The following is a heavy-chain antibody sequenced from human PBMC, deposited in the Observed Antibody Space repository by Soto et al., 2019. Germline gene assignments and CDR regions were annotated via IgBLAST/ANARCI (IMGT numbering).Heavy chain of an antibody. D-gene: IGHD3-22*01. J-gene: IGHJ5*02. CDR1: GYTFTSYG. Sequence: GASVKVSCKASGYTFTSYGISWVRQAPGQGLEWMGWISAYNGNTNYAQKLQGRVTMTTDTSTSTAYMELRSLRSDDTAVYYCARDLKGYYYDPRIRTICGSWGQGTLVTVSS. CDR3: ARDLKGYYYDPRIRTICGS. CDR2: ISAYNGNT. V-gene: IGHV1-18*01.